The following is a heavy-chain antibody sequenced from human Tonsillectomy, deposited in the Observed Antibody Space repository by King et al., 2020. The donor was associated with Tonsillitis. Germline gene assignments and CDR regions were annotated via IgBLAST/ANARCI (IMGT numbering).Heavy chain of an antibody. CDR3: AKEGAVAAITNYYYYVMDV. V-gene: IGHV3-30*18. CDR2: ISFDATYK. Sequence: HVQLVQSGGGVVQPGRSLRLSCADSGFTFSSYGMHWVRQAPGKGLEWVAVISFDATYKYYADSVKGRFTISRDNSKNTLYLQMNSLRAEDTAVYYCAKEGAVAAITNYYYYVMDVWGQGTTVTVPS. CDR1: GFTFSSYG. J-gene: IGHJ6*02. D-gene: IGHD6-19*01.